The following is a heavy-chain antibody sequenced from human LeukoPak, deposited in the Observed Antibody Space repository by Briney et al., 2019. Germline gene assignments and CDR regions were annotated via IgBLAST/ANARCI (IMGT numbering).Heavy chain of an antibody. Sequence: GGSLEISFQGSGFSFTSYWIGWVRQVPGKGLEWIGIIYPGTSDTTYSPSFQGQVTISADKSISTAYLQWSSLKASDTAIYYCSRQAYGSHFDAFDIWGQGTMVTVSS. CDR1: GFSFTSYW. D-gene: IGHD3-22*01. V-gene: IGHV5-51*01. CDR3: SRQAYGSHFDAFDI. J-gene: IGHJ3*02. CDR2: IYPGTSDT.